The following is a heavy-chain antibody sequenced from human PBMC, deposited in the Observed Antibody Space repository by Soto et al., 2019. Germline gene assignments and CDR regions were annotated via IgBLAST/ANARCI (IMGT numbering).Heavy chain of an antibody. V-gene: IGHV3-15*01. CDR1: GFTFSNAW. CDR3: TTVVHSGSYLFDY. CDR2: IKSKTDGGTT. Sequence: RLSCAASGFTFSNAWMSWVRQAPGKGLEWVGRIKSKTDGGTTDYAAPVKGRFTISRDDSKNTLYLQMNSLKTEDTAVYYCTTVVHSGSYLFDYWGQGTLVTVSS. J-gene: IGHJ4*02. D-gene: IGHD1-26*01.